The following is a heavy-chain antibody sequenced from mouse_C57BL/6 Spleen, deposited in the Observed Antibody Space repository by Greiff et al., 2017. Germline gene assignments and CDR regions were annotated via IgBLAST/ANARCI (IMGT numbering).Heavy chain of an antibody. D-gene: IGHD2-5*01. Sequence: QVQLQQSGAELVRPGTSVKMSCKASGYTFTNYWIGWEKQRPGHGLEWIGDIYPGGGYTNYNEKFKGKATLTADKSSSTAYMQLSSLTSEYSAIFYCARSGSNYTFDYWGQGTTLTVSS. CDR1: GYTFTNYW. CDR2: IYPGGGYT. CDR3: ARSGSNYTFDY. V-gene: IGHV1-63*01. J-gene: IGHJ2*01.